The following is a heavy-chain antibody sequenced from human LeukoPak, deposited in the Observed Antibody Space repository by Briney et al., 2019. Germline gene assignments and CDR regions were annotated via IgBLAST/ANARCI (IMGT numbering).Heavy chain of an antibody. CDR1: GFTLSSYA. J-gene: IGHJ4*02. Sequence: PGGSLRLSCAASGFTLSSYATSWVRPAPGKGLEWVSAISASGADTYYADSVKGTFTISRETSKNTVSLQMNSLSDEDTAVYYCAKQLDSGNYYPTGDDYWGQGTLVTVSS. V-gene: IGHV3-23*01. CDR3: AKQLDSGNYYPTGDDY. D-gene: IGHD3-10*01. CDR2: ISASGADT.